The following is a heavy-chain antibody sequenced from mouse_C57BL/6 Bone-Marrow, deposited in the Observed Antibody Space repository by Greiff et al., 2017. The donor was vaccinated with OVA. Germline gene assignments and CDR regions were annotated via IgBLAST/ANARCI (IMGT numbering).Heavy chain of an antibody. CDR3: ARIYYPGAY. Sequence: VKLQQPGAELVKPGASVKLSCKASGYTFTSYWMHWVKQRPGQGLEWIGMIHPNSGSTNYNEKFKSKATLTVDKSSSTAYMQLSSLTSEDSAVYYCARIYYPGAYWGQGTLVTVSA. D-gene: IGHD2-1*01. V-gene: IGHV1-64*01. J-gene: IGHJ3*01. CDR1: GYTFTSYW. CDR2: IHPNSGST.